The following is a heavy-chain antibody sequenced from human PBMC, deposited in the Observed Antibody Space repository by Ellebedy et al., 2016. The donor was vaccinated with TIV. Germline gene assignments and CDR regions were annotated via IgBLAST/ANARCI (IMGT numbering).Heavy chain of an antibody. V-gene: IGHV3-7*01. CDR3: ARDSTTSGYYQTPPFDY. Sequence: GESLKISCAASGFTFSSYWMSWVRQAPGKGLEWVANIKQDGSEKYYVDSVEGRFTISRDNAKNSLYLQMNSLRAEDTAVYYCARDSTTSGYYQTPPFDYWGQGTLVTVSS. CDR2: IKQDGSEK. J-gene: IGHJ4*02. D-gene: IGHD3-22*01. CDR1: GFTFSSYW.